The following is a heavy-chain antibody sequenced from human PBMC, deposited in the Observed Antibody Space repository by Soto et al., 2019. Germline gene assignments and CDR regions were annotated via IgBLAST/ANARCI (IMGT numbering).Heavy chain of an antibody. V-gene: IGHV1-69*06. D-gene: IGHD6-19*01. CDR3: ARDQGGSSGWSY. J-gene: IGHJ4*02. Sequence: QVQLVQSGAEVKKPGSSVKVSCKASGGTFSSYAISWVRQAPGQGLEWMGGIIPIFGTAHYAQKFQGRVTMDADKYTSTAYMQLSSLRYEDTAWYYCARDQGGSSGWSYWGEGTLVTVSS. CDR2: IIPIFGTA. CDR1: GGTFSSYA.